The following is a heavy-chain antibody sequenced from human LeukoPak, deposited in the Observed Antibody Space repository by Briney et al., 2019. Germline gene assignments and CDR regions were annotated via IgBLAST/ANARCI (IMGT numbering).Heavy chain of an antibody. Sequence: SETLSLTCTVSGGSISSYYWSWIRQPAGKGLEWIGRIYTSGSTNYNPSLKSRVTMSVDTSKNQISLKLSSVTAADTAVYYCAGTLTRGYYYYYMDVWGKGTTVTVSS. D-gene: IGHD1-1*01. J-gene: IGHJ6*03. V-gene: IGHV4-4*07. CDR3: AGTLTRGYYYYYMDV. CDR2: IYTSGST. CDR1: GGSISSYY.